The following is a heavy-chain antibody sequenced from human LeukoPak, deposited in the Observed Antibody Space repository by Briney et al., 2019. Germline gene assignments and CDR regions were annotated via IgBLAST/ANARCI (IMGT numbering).Heavy chain of an antibody. J-gene: IGHJ5*02. D-gene: IGHD3-10*01. CDR3: VRGRGSYGWFDP. CDR1: GFTSSSYW. V-gene: IGHV3-74*01. CDR2: ISGDGTAR. Sequence: GGSLRLSCAASGFTSSSYWMHWVRQVPGKGLVWVSRISGDGTARNYADSVKGRFTISRDDAKNTVDLQMNSLRGEDTAVYHCVRGRGSYGWFDPWGQGTLVTVSS.